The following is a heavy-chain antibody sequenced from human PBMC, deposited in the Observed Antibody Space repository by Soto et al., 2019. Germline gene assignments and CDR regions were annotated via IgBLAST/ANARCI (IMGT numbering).Heavy chain of an antibody. D-gene: IGHD3-16*02. CDR1: GFTFSSYA. CDR2: ISGSGGST. Sequence: GESLKISCAASGFTFSSYAMSWVRQAPGKGLEWVSAISGSGGSTYYADSVKGRFTISRDNSKNTLYLQMNSLRAEDTAVYYCAKDRDDYVWGSYRPFDYWGQGTLVTVSS. CDR3: AKDRDDYVWGSYRPFDY. J-gene: IGHJ4*02. V-gene: IGHV3-23*01.